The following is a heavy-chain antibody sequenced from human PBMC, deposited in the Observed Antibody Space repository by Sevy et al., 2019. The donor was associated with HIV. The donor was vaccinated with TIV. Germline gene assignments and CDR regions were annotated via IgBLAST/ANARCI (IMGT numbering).Heavy chain of an antibody. CDR2: IKQDGSEK. J-gene: IGHJ6*02. V-gene: IGHV3-7*03. CDR3: AREGYDFWSGDLGAGYYYGMDV. Sequence: GGSLRLSCAASGFTFSSYWMSWVRQAPGKGLEWVANIKQDGSEKYYVDSVKGRFTISRDNAKNSLYLQMNSLRAEDTAVYYCAREGYDFWSGDLGAGYYYGMDVWGQGTTVTVSS. CDR1: GFTFSSYW. D-gene: IGHD3-3*01.